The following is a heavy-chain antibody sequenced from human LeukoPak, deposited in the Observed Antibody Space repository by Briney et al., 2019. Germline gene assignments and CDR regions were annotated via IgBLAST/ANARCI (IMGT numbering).Heavy chain of an antibody. CDR2: INPSGGST. J-gene: IGHJ6*02. CDR3: ARRVGDWNDVPYYYGMDV. D-gene: IGHD1-1*01. V-gene: IGHV1-46*01. Sequence: ASVKVSCKASGYTFTSYYMHWVRQAPGQGLEWMGIINPSGGSTSYAQKFQGRVTITADESTSTAYMELSSLRSEDTAVYYCARRVGDWNDVPYYYGMDVWGQGTTVTVSS. CDR1: GYTFTSYY.